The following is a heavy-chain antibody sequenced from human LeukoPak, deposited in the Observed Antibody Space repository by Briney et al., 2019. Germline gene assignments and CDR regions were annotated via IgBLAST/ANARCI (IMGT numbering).Heavy chain of an antibody. J-gene: IGHJ6*03. CDR3: ARGRAGRGYSYVIYYYMDV. CDR1: GDSISSYY. V-gene: IGHV4-59*01. D-gene: IGHD5-18*01. CDR2: IYYSGST. Sequence: SETLSLTCTVSGDSISSYYWSWIRQPPGKGLEWIGFIYYSGSTSYNPSLKSRVTISLDTSKNQFSLKLSSVTAADTAVYYCARGRAGRGYSYVIYYYMDVWGKGTTVTVSS.